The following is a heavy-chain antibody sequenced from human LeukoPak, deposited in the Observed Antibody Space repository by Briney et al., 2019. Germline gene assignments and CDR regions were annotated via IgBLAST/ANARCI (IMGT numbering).Heavy chain of an antibody. J-gene: IGHJ5*02. CDR1: GYSFNTYW. D-gene: IGHD3-9*01. CDR3: ARRRDVDDTLDP. Sequence: GESLKISCKGSGYSFNTYWIGWVRQMPGKGLEWMGIIYPGDSDTKYSPSFQGQVTISADKSISTAYLQWSSLKASDTAMYYCARRRDVDDTLDPWGQGTLVTVSS. V-gene: IGHV5-51*01. CDR2: IYPGDSDT.